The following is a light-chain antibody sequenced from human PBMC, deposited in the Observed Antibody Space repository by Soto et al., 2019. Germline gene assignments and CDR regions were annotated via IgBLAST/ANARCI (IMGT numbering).Light chain of an antibody. CDR2: GAI. Sequence: EIVMTQSPATLSVSPEDKVTLSCRASQKVRRNIAWYQQKPGQAPSLPIFGAITRATGIPARFSGSGSGTEFTLTISSLQSEDSAIYYCQHYNVWPPWTFGQGTKV. CDR1: QKVRRN. V-gene: IGKV3-15*01. J-gene: IGKJ1*01. CDR3: QHYNVWPPWT.